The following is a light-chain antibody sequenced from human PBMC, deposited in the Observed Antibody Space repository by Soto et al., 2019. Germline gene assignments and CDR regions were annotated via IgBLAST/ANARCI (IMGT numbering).Light chain of an antibody. J-gene: IGKJ2*01. V-gene: IGKV3-20*01. CDR2: GAS. CDR3: QQYGMSPPYT. Sequence: EIVMTQSPGTLSLSPGERATLSCRASQSVITSFLAWFQQKPGRAPRLLIYGASSRATGIPDRFSGSGSGTDFALTISRLEPEDSAVYYCQQYGMSPPYTFGQGTKLEIK. CDR1: QSVITSF.